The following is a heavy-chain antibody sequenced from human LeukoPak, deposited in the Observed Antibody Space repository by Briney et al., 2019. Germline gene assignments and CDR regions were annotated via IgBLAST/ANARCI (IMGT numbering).Heavy chain of an antibody. CDR2: ISYDGSNK. D-gene: IGHD6-13*01. CDR3: ARTQQIEYYFDY. J-gene: IGHJ4*02. Sequence: GGSLRLSCAASGFTFSIYSMNWVRQAPGKGLEWVAVISYDGSNKYYADSVKGRFTISRDNSKNTLYLQMNSLRAEDTAVYYCARTQQIEYYFDYWGQGTLVTVSS. V-gene: IGHV3-30*03. CDR1: GFTFSIYS.